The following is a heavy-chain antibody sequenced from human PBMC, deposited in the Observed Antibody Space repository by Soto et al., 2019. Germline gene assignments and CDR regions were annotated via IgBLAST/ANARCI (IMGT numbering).Heavy chain of an antibody. CDR2: ISGSGTYI. CDR1: GFTFSSYA. D-gene: IGHD2-2*01. V-gene: IGHV3-23*01. Sequence: EVQLLESGGGLVQPGGSLRLSCAASGFTFSSYAMSWVRQAPGKGLEWVSTISGSGTYIYYADSMKGRFTISRDNSNNTLYLKMTSLTAEDTAVYYCAKGRGSTTSCYDYWGRGTLVTVSS. CDR3: AKGRGSTTSCYDY. J-gene: IGHJ4*02.